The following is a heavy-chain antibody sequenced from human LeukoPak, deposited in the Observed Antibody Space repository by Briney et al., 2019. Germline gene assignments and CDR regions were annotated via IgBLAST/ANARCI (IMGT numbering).Heavy chain of an antibody. Sequence: GGSLRLSCAASGFTFSSYWMSWVRQAPGKGLEWVANIKQDGSEKYYGDSVKGRFTISRDNAKNSLYLQMNSLRAEGTAVYYCATDLANVGWFDPWGQGTLVTVSS. D-gene: IGHD1-1*01. CDR1: GFTFSSYW. J-gene: IGHJ5*02. CDR2: IKQDGSEK. V-gene: IGHV3-7*03. CDR3: ATDLANVGWFDP.